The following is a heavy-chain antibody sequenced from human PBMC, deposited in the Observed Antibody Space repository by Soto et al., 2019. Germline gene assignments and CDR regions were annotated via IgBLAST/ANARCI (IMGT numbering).Heavy chain of an antibody. CDR3: ARSIMITFGGVIPHDY. CDR1: GGSFSGYY. J-gene: IGHJ4*02. Sequence: LSLTCAVYGGSFSGYYWSWIRQPPGKGLEWIGEINHSGSTNYNPSLKSRVTISVDTSKNQFSLKLSSVTAADTAVYCCARSIMITFGGVIPHDYWGQGTLVTVSS. CDR2: INHSGST. D-gene: IGHD3-16*02. V-gene: IGHV4-34*01.